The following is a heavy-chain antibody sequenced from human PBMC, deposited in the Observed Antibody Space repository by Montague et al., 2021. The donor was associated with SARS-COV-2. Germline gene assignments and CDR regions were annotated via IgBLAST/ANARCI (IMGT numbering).Heavy chain of an antibody. J-gene: IGHJ6*02. CDR1: GFTFSSYW. CDR2: IKQDGSEK. D-gene: IGHD5-24*01. Sequence: SLRLSCAASGFTFSSYWMSWVRQAPGKGLEWVANIKQDGSEKYYVDSMKGRFTISRDNAKNSLYLQMSSLRAEDTAVYYCARDYKPVGRDGYNYDYYYGMDVWGQGTTVTVSS. V-gene: IGHV3-7*01. CDR3: ARDYKPVGRDGYNYDYYYGMDV.